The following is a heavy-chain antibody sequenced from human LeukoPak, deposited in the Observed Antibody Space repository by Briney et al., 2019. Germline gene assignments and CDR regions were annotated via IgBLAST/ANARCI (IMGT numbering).Heavy chain of an antibody. CDR3: ARGLYCTSSSCYFGGGNFYYYMDG. V-gene: IGHV3-33*01. CDR2: MWYGGTDE. D-gene: IGHD2-2*01. CDR1: GFALSSYG. J-gene: IGHJ6*03. Sequence: GGSLRLSCAASGFALSSYGMHWVRQAPGKGLEWVAVMWYGGTDEYYADSVKGRFSISRDNSKNMLYLQMNSLRAEDTAIYYCARGLYCTSSSCYFGGGNFYYYMDGWGRGTTVTVSS.